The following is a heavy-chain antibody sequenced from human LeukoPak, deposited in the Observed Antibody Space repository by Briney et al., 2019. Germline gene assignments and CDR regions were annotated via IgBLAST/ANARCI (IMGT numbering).Heavy chain of an antibody. CDR3: ARDGNGKSLDFDY. V-gene: IGHV3-7*01. Sequence: PGGSLRLSCAASGFTYTTYWMTWVRQAPGKGLEWVANIKEDGSEKNYVDSAKGRFTISRDNAKNSLYLQMNSLRAEDTAVYYCARDGNGKSLDFDYWGQGTLVTVSS. J-gene: IGHJ4*02. D-gene: IGHD1-1*01. CDR2: IKEDGSEK. CDR1: GFTYTTYW.